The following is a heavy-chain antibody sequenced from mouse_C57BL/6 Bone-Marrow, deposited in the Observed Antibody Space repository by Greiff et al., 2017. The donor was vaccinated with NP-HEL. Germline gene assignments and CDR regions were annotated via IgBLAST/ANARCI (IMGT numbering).Heavy chain of an antibody. D-gene: IGHD1-1*02. CDR3: ATPGWWGDFDY. J-gene: IGHJ2*01. CDR2: INSDGGST. Sequence: EVKLMESGGGLVQPGESLKLSCESNEYEFPSHDMSWVRKTPEQRLELVAAINSDGGSTYYPDTIERRFIISRDNTKKTLYLQMSSLRSEDTALYYCATPGWWGDFDYWGQGTTLTVSS. V-gene: IGHV5-2*01. CDR1: EYEFPSHD.